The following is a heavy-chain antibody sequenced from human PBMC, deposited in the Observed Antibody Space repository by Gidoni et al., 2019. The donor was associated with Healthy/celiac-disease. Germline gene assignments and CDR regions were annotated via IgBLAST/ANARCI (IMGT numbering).Heavy chain of an antibody. CDR2: IKSKTDGGTT. CDR3: TTHLYEKGGFDY. CDR1: GFTFSNAW. Sequence: EVQLVESGGGLVKPGGSLRLSCAASGFTFSNAWMSWVRQAPGKGLEWVGRIKSKTDGGTTDYAAPVKGRFTISRDDSKNTLYLQMNSLKTEDTAVYYCTTHLYEKGGFDYWGQGTLVTVSS. V-gene: IGHV3-15*01. D-gene: IGHD2-2*02. J-gene: IGHJ4*02.